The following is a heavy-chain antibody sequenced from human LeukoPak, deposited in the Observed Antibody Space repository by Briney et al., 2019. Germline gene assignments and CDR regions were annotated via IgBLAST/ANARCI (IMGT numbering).Heavy chain of an antibody. CDR3: ARLLPGSSMYFFDY. Sequence: SETLSLTCTVSGGSISSSNYYGVWIRQPPGKGLKWIGSIYYSGATYYNPSLESRVTMSVDTSKNQFSLKLSSVTAADTAVYHCARLLPGSSMYFFDYWGQGTLVTVSS. D-gene: IGHD6-13*01. V-gene: IGHV4-39*01. CDR2: IYYSGAT. J-gene: IGHJ4*02. CDR1: GGSISSSNYY.